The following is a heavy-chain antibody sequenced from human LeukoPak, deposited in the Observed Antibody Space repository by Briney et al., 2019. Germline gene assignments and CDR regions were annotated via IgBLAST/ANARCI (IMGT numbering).Heavy chain of an antibody. CDR3: ASSERVVYPLGYYFDY. D-gene: IGHD3-3*01. CDR1: GGSISSYY. CDR2: IYYSGGT. V-gene: IGHV4-59*12. Sequence: SETLSLTCTVSGGSISSYYWSWIRRPPGKGLEWIGYIYYSGGTNYNPSLKSRVTISVDTSKNQFSLKLSSVTAADTAVYYCASSERVVYPLGYYFDYWGQGTLVTVSS. J-gene: IGHJ4*02.